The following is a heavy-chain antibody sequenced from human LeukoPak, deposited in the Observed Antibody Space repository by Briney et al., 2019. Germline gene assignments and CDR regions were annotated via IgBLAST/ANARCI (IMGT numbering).Heavy chain of an antibody. D-gene: IGHD6-13*01. CDR1: GFTFSSYG. J-gene: IGHJ4*02. Sequence: QPGGSLRLSCAASGFTFSSYGMHWVRQAPGKGLEWVAVITYDRSNKYYADSVKGRFTISRDNSKNTLYLQMNSLRAEDTAVYYCARDWEKQQERLLFDYWGQGTLVTVSS. CDR3: ARDWEKQQERLLFDY. CDR2: ITYDRSNK. V-gene: IGHV3-30*04.